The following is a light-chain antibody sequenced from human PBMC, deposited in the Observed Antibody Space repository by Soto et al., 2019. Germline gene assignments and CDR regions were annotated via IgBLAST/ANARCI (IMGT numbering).Light chain of an antibody. CDR2: GAS. V-gene: IGKV3-15*01. Sequence: EIVMTQSPATVPVSPGERVTLSCRASQSVSIDLAWYQQEPGQAPRLLIYGASTRATDIPATFTGSGSGTEFTLTISSLQSEDIAVYYCQQYNKWPQTFGQGTKVDI. CDR1: QSVSID. CDR3: QQYNKWPQT. J-gene: IGKJ1*01.